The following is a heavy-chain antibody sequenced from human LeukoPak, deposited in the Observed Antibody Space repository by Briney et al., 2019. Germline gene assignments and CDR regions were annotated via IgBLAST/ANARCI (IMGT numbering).Heavy chain of an antibody. CDR1: GGSFSGYY. CDR2: INHSGIT. Sequence: KPSETLSLTCAVYGGSFSGYYWSWIRQPPGKGLEWIGEINHSGITNYNPSLKSRVTISVDTSKNQFSLKLSSVTAADTAVYYCARRLLGYCSGGSCYSGYFQHWGQGTLVTVSS. V-gene: IGHV4-34*01. J-gene: IGHJ1*01. D-gene: IGHD2-15*01. CDR3: ARRLLGYCSGGSCYSGYFQH.